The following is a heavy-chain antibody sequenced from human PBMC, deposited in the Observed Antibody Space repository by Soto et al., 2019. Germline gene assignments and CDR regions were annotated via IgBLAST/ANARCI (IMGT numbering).Heavy chain of an antibody. CDR1: GYSFITYW. CDR2: IYPGDSDS. V-gene: IGHV5-51*01. CDR3: ARLVGATTSGFDY. Sequence: PGESLKISCTASGYSFITYWIGWVRQMPGKGLEWLGVIYPGDSDSRYSPFFQGLVTISADKSVSTAYLQWSSLRASDTAMYYCARLVGATTSGFDYWGQGTLVTVSS. J-gene: IGHJ4*02. D-gene: IGHD1-26*01.